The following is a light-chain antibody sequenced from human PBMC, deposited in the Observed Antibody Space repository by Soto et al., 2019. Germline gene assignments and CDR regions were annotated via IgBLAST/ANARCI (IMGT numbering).Light chain of an antibody. CDR1: QSVSSY. J-gene: IGKJ1*01. V-gene: IGKV1-39*01. Sequence: DIPMTQSPSSLSASVGDRVTITCRASQSVSSYVNWYQQKPGKAPEVLIYTASNLQSGVPSRFSSSGSGTAFTLTISSLQPEDCATYYCQQTYAIPPWTFCQGTQVEVK. CDR2: TAS. CDR3: QQTYAIPPWT.